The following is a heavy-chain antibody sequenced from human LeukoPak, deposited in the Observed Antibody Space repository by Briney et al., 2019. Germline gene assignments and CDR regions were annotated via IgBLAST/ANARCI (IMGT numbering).Heavy chain of an antibody. CDR1: GFTFSSYA. D-gene: IGHD3-22*01. V-gene: IGHV3-23*01. Sequence: PGGSLRLSCAASGFTFSSYAMSWVRPAPGKGLEWVSAISGSGGSTYYADSVKGRFTISRDNSKNTLYLQMNSLRAEDTAVYYCAKSSYYYDSSGYYAEYFQHWGQGTLVTVSS. CDR2: ISGSGGST. CDR3: AKSSYYYDSSGYYAEYFQH. J-gene: IGHJ1*01.